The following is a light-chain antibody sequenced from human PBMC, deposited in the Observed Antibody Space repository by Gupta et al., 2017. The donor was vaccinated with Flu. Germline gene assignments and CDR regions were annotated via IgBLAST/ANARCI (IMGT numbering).Light chain of an antibody. V-gene: IGKV1-5*03. CDR2: KAT. J-gene: IGKJ1*01. Sequence: MTQSPSTLSASVGDRVTITCRASQSISSWLAWYQQKPGKAPKLLIYKATSLESGVPSRFSGSGSGTEFTLTISILQPDDFATYYCQQYTSYSPTFGQGTKVEIK. CDR3: QQYTSYSPT. CDR1: QSISSW.